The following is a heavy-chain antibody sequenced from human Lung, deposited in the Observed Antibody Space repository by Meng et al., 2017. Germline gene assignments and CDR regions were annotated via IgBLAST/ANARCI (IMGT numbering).Heavy chain of an antibody. CDR1: VYTFNNYG. D-gene: IGHD2-21*01. V-gene: IGHV1-18*01. CDR2: INAYNGDT. Sequence: QAQFVQSGGEVKKPWASVKVSCKASVYTFNNYGITWLRQAPGQGLEWMGWINAYNGDTNYAQTLQGRVTMTTDKSTSTAYMELRSLRSDDTAVYYCARVEVGITSGDYWGQGTLVTVSS. CDR3: ARVEVGITSGDY. J-gene: IGHJ4*02.